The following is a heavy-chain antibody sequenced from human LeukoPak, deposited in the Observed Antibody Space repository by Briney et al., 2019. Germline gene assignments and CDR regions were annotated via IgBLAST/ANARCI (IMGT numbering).Heavy chain of an antibody. CDR3: ARVGYSSGWLGYFDY. CDR1: GYTFTSYY. V-gene: IGHV1-46*01. D-gene: IGHD6-19*01. J-gene: IGHJ4*02. Sequence: ASVKVSCKASGYTFTSYYMHWVRQAPGQGLEWMGIINPSGGSTSYAQKFQGRVTVTRDTSTSTVYMELSSLRSEDTAVYYCARVGYSSGWLGYFDYWGQGTLVTVSS. CDR2: INPSGGST.